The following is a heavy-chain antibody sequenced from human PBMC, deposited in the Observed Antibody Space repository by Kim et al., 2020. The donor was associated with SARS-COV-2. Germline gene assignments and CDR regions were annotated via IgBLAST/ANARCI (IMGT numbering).Heavy chain of an antibody. CDR1: GGSISSYY. V-gene: IGHV4-59*08. CDR2: IYYSGST. D-gene: IGHD6-13*01. J-gene: IGHJ6*02. Sequence: ETLSLTCTVSGGSISSYYWSWIRQPPGKGLEWIGYIYYSGSTNYNPSLKSRVTISVDTSKNQFSLKLSSVTAADTAVYYCARSNGIAAGPYYYYGMDVWGQGTTVTVSS. CDR3: ARSNGIAAGPYYYYGMDV.